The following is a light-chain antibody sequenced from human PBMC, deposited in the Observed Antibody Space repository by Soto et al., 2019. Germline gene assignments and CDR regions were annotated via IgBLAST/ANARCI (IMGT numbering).Light chain of an antibody. CDR3: QQYGSSPWT. CDR1: QSVTSSF. Sequence: EIVLTQSPGTLSLSLGERATLSCRASQSVTSSFLAWYQQKPGQAPRLLIYCASSRATGIPDRFSGSGSGTGFTLTISRLEPEDFAVYYCQQYGSSPWTFGQGTKVEIK. CDR2: CAS. V-gene: IGKV3-20*01. J-gene: IGKJ1*01.